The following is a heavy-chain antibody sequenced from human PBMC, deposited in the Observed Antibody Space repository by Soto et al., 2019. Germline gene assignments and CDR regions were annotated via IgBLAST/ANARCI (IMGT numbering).Heavy chain of an antibody. CDR1: GGSLSGYY. J-gene: IGHJ4*02. CDR2: INHSGST. D-gene: IGHD2-15*01. V-gene: IGHV4-34*01. CDR3: ARQLGYCSGVNCDDIPR. Sequence: PSETLSLTCAVYGGSLSGYYWSWIRQPPGKGLEWIGEINHSGSTNYNPSLKSRVTISVDTSKNQFSLKLSSVTAADTAVYYCARQLGYCSGVNCDDIPRWGQG.